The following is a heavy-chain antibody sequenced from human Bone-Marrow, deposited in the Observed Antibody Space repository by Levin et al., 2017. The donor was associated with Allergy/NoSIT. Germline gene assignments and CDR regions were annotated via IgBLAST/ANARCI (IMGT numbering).Heavy chain of an antibody. CDR1: GYTFTSYD. Sequence: GASVKVSCKASGYTFTSYDINWVRQATGQGLEWMGWMNPNSGNTGYAQKFQGRVTMTRNTSISTAYMELSSLRSEDTAVYYCARGLGVDWLLGAYYWGQGTLVTVSS. V-gene: IGHV1-8*01. D-gene: IGHD3-9*01. CDR3: ARGLGVDWLLGAYY. CDR2: MNPNSGNT. J-gene: IGHJ4*02.